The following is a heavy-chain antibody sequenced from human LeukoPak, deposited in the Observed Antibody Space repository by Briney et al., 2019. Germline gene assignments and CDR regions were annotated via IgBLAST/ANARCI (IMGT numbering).Heavy chain of an antibody. CDR2: INPNSGGT. CDR3: ARRESWGTMVRGVHKKPSDY. Sequence: ASVKVSCKASGYTFTGYYMHWVRQAPGQGLEWMGWINPNSGGTNYAQKFQGRVTMTRDTSISTAYMELSRLRSDDTAVYYCARRESWGTMVRGVHKKPSDYWGQGTLVAVSS. D-gene: IGHD3-10*01. CDR1: GYTFTGYY. V-gene: IGHV1-2*02. J-gene: IGHJ4*02.